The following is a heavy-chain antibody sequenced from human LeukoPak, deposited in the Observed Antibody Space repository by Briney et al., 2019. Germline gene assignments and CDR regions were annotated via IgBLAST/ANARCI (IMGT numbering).Heavy chain of an antibody. Sequence: GGSLRLSCAASGFTFSGSAMPWVRQASGKGLEWVGRIRSKANSYATAYAASVKGRFTISRDDSKNTAYLQMNSLKIEDTAVYYCTSHYDSSGYLSAYWGQGTLVTVSS. D-gene: IGHD3-22*01. CDR3: TSHYDSSGYLSAY. J-gene: IGHJ4*02. CDR2: IRSKANSYAT. V-gene: IGHV3-73*01. CDR1: GFTFSGSA.